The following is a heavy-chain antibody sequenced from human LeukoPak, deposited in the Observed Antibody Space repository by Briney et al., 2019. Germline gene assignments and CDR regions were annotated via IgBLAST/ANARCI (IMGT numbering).Heavy chain of an antibody. J-gene: IGHJ4*02. CDR2: INPESGVT. CDR1: GYTFTAYY. Sequence: EASVRVSCKASGYTFTAYYLYWVRQAPGQGLEWMGWINPESGVTNYAQTFQGRVTITRDTSITTGYMDLSSLTSDDTAIYYCAIHRAGRGFYGYWGQGTLVTVSS. V-gene: IGHV1-2*02. D-gene: IGHD4-17*01. CDR3: AIHRAGRGFYGY.